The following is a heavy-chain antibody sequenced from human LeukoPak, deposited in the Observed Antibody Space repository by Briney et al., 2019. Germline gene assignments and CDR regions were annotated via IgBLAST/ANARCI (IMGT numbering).Heavy chain of an antibody. CDR2: NNGDGSTT. V-gene: IGHV3-74*01. CDR1: GFSLSGYW. D-gene: IGHD2-15*01. J-gene: IGHJ5*02. Sequence: GGSLRLSCVASGFSLSGYWMYWVRQAPGKGLMYISRNNGDGSTTNYANVVKGRFTMSRDNVKNTLYLQMNSLRVEDTAVYYCARDPRNVGLAPWGQGTLVTVSS. CDR3: ARDPRNVGLAP.